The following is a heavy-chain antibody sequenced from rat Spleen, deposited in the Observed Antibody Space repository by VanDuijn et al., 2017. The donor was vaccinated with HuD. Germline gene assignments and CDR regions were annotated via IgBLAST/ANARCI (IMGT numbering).Heavy chain of an antibody. V-gene: IGHV5-29*01. CDR2: ISYDGGST. Sequence: EVQLVESGGGLVQPGRSLKLSCAASGFTFSDYGMAWVRQAPKKGLEWVAYISYDGGSTYYRDSVQGRFTISRDNAKSTLYLQMDSLRSEDTATYYCARIDYSSYVMDAWGQGASVTVSS. CDR3: ARIDYSSYVMDA. CDR1: GFTFSDYG. J-gene: IGHJ4*01. D-gene: IGHD1-2*01.